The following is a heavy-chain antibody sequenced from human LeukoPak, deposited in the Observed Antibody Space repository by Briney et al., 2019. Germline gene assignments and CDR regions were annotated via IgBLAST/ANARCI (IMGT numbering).Heavy chain of an antibody. CDR2: ISGGGGST. V-gene: IGHV3-23*01. Sequence: GGSLRLSCAASGFTFSSYAMSWVRQAPGKGLEWVSAISGGGGSTYYADSVKGRFTISRDNSKNTLYLQMNSLRAEDTAVYYCAKDRSYYYDSSGLDYWGQGTLVTVSS. CDR3: AKDRSYYYDSSGLDY. D-gene: IGHD3-22*01. J-gene: IGHJ4*02. CDR1: GFTFSSYA.